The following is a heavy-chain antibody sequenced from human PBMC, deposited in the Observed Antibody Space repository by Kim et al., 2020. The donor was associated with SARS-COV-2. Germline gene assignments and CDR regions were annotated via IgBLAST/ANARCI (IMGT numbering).Heavy chain of an antibody. CDR2: IYYSGST. D-gene: IGHD6-13*01. CDR3: ARVHSSSWYPKTDY. J-gene: IGHJ4*02. CDR1: GGSISSSSYY. Sequence: SETLSLTCTVSGGSISSSSYYWGWIRQPPGKGLEWIGSIYYSGSTYYNPSLKSRVTISVDTSKNQFSLKLSSVTAADTAVYYCARVHSSSWYPKTDYWGQGTLVTVSS. V-gene: IGHV4-39*07.